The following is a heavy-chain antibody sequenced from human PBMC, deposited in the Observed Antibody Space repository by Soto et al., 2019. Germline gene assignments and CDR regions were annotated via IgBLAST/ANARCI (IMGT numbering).Heavy chain of an antibody. CDR2: INAGNGNT. J-gene: IGHJ6*02. V-gene: IGHV1-3*01. CDR1: GYTFTSYA. Sequence: ASVKVSCKASGYTFTSYAMHWVRQAPGQRLEWMGWINAGNGNTKYSQKFQGRVTMTRDTSASTAYMGLSSLRSEDTAVYYCARTAGYSYDLYYYGMDVWGQGTTVTVS. D-gene: IGHD5-18*01. CDR3: ARTAGYSYDLYYYGMDV.